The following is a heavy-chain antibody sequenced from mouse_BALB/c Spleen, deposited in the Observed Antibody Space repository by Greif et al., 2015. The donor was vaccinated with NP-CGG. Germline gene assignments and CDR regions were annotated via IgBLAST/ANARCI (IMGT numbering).Heavy chain of an antibody. D-gene: IGHD2-3*01. CDR3: ASLDGY. Sequence: EVNVVESGGGLVKPGGSLKLSCAASGFTFSDYYMYWVRQTPEKRLEWVATISDGGSYTYYPDSVKGRFTISRDNAKNNLYLQMSSLKSEDTAMYYCASLDGYWGQGTTLTVSS. CDR1: GFTFSDYY. V-gene: IGHV5-4*02. CDR2: ISDGGSYT. J-gene: IGHJ2*01.